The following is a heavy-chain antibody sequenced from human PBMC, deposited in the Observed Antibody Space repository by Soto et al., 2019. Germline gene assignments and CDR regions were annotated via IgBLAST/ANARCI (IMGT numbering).Heavy chain of an antibody. J-gene: IGHJ4*02. D-gene: IGHD3-22*01. Sequence: PSETLSLTCTVSGGSISRYYWLWIRQPPGKGQEWIGYIYYSGSTNYNPSLKSRVTIPVDTSKNQFSLKLSSVTAADTAVYYCARDNGRENYYDSSGYWYYFDYWGQGTLVTVSS. CDR1: GGSISRYY. CDR2: IYYSGST. CDR3: ARDNGRENYYDSSGYWYYFDY. V-gene: IGHV4-59*01.